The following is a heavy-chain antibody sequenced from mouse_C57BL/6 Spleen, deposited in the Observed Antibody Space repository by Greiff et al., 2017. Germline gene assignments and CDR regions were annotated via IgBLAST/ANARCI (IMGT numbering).Heavy chain of an antibody. D-gene: IGHD1-1*01. V-gene: IGHV1-82*01. J-gene: IGHJ2*01. CDR3: ARGDYGSSYLDY. Sequence: QVQLKESGPELVKPGASVKISCKASGYAFSSSWMNWVKQRPGKGLEWIGGIYPGDGDTNYNGKFKGKATLTADKSSSTAYMQLSSLTSEDSAVYFCARGDYGSSYLDYWGQGTTLTVSS. CDR2: IYPGDGDT. CDR1: GYAFSSSW.